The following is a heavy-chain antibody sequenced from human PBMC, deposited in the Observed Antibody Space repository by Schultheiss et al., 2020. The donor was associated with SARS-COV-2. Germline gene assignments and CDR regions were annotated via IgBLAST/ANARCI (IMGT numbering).Heavy chain of an antibody. CDR3: ARHRSSSWYFDY. J-gene: IGHJ4*02. V-gene: IGHV3-30*01. Sequence: GGSLRLSCAASGFTFSSYAMHWVRQAPGKGLEWVAIISYDGSNKYYADFVKGRFTISRDNSKNTLYLQMNSLRLEDTAVYYCARHRSSSWYFDYWGQGTLVTVSS. CDR1: GFTFSSYA. CDR2: ISYDGSNK. D-gene: IGHD6-13*01.